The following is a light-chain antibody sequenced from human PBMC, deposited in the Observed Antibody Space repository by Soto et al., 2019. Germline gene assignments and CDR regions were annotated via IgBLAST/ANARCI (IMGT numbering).Light chain of an antibody. CDR2: DVI. CDR3: CSYAGSYSYV. Sequence: QAVVTQPRSVSGSPGQSVSISCTGARSDVGGYDYVSWYQQHPDKAPKVIIYDVIKRPSGVPDRFSGSKSSNTASLTISGLQSDDEADYYCCSYAGSYSYVFGPGTKVTVL. J-gene: IGLJ1*01. CDR1: RSDVGGYDY. V-gene: IGLV2-11*01.